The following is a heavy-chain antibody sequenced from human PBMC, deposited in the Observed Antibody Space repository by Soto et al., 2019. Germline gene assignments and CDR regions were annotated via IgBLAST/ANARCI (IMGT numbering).Heavy chain of an antibody. J-gene: IGHJ3*02. CDR1: GFTFSIYS. CDR3: ARDSGSYYDAFDI. CDR2: ISSSSSYI. Sequence: PWGSLRISCASSGFTFSIYSMNWVRQAPGKGLEWVSSISSSSSYIYYADSVKGRFTISRDNAKNSLYLQMNSLRAEDTAVYYCARDSGSYYDAFDIWGQGTLVTVSS. D-gene: IGHD1-26*01. V-gene: IGHV3-21*01.